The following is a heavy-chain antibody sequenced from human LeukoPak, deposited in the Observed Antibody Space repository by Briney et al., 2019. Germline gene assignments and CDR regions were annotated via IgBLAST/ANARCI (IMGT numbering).Heavy chain of an antibody. Sequence: SETLSLTCAVYGGSFSGYYWSWIRQPPGKGLEWIGEINHSGSTNYNPSLKSRVTISVDTSKNQFSLKLSSVTAADTAVYYCARAYYDSSGYYYVGYYYYMDVWGKGTTVTISS. CDR1: GGSFSGYY. CDR2: INHSGST. CDR3: ARAYYDSSGYYYVGYYYYMDV. D-gene: IGHD3-22*01. J-gene: IGHJ6*03. V-gene: IGHV4-34*01.